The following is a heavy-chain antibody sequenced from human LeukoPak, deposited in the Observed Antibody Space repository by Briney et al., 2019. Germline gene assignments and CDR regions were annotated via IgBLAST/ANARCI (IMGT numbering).Heavy chain of an antibody. V-gene: IGHV4-31*03. CDR3: ASSVLQRWLQPDAFDI. Sequence: PSETLSLTCTVSGGSISSGGYYWSWIRQHPGKGLEWIGYIYYSGSTYYNPSLKSRVTISVDTSKNQFSLKLSSVTAADTAVYYCASSVLQRWLQPDAFDIWGQGTMVTVSS. CDR2: IYYSGST. CDR1: GGSISSGGYY. D-gene: IGHD5-24*01. J-gene: IGHJ3*02.